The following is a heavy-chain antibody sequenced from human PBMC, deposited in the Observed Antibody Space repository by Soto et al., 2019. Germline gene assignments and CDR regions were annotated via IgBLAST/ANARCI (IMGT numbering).Heavy chain of an antibody. V-gene: IGHV3-33*01. D-gene: IGHD3-10*01. CDR2: IWYDGGNE. J-gene: IGHJ4*02. Sequence: QVQLVESGGGVVQPGRSLRLSCAASGFTFSSYAMHWVRQAPGKGLEWVALIWYDGGNEYYADAVKGRFTISRDNSKNKLYLQMSSLRAEDKAVYYCARGDFYASGSSLDYWGQGPLVTVSS. CDR3: ARGDFYASGSSLDY. CDR1: GFTFSSYA.